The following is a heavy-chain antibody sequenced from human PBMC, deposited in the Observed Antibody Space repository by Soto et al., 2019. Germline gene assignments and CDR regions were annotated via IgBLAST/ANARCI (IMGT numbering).Heavy chain of an antibody. D-gene: IGHD3-22*01. CDR3: ARLSPDDSSGYYLLETDYYYYYGMDV. Sequence: GESLKISCKGSGYSFTSYWISWVRQMPGKGLEWMGRIDPSDSYTNYSPSFQGHVTISADKSISTAYLQWSSLKASDTAMYYCARLSPDDSSGYYLLETDYYYYYGMDVWGQGTTVTVSS. CDR1: GYSFTSYW. J-gene: IGHJ6*02. CDR2: IDPSDSYT. V-gene: IGHV5-10-1*01.